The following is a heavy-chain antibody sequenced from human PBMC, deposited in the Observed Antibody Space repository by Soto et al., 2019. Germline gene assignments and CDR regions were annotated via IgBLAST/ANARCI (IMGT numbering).Heavy chain of an antibody. J-gene: IGHJ4*02. D-gene: IGHD1-26*01. Sequence: SETLSLTCTVSGGSISSYYWSWIRQPPGKGLEWIGYIYYSGSTNYNPSLKSRVTISVDTSKNQFSLKLSSVTAADTAVYYCARDRVVGATPYYFDYWGQGTLVTVSS. CDR1: GGSISSYY. CDR3: ARDRVVGATPYYFDY. V-gene: IGHV4-59*01. CDR2: IYYSGST.